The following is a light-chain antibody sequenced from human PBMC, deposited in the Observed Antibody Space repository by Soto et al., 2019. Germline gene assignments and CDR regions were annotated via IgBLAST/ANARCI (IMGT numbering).Light chain of an antibody. V-gene: IGLV3-21*04. CDR2: YDS. CDR1: NIGSKS. CDR3: QVWDSSTDHLV. J-gene: IGLJ2*01. Sequence: SYELTQPPSVSVAPGKTARITCGGNNIGSKSVHWYQHQAGQAPLLVIYYDSDRPSGIPERFSGFNSGNMATLTISGVEAGDEADYYCQVWDSSTDHLVFGGGTQLTVL.